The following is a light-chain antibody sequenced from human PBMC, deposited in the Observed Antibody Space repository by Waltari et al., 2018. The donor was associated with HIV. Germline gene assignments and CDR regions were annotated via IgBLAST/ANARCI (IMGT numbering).Light chain of an antibody. J-gene: IGLJ1*01. Sequence: QSVLTQPPSVSGAPGQRVTISCTGSSSNIGAGYDVHWYQQLPGTTPKLLIYGSGSRPSGVPDRFSGSRSGTSASLAITGLQAEDEADYYCQSYDSSLSGYVFGTGTKVTVL. CDR2: GSG. CDR1: SSNIGAGYD. CDR3: QSYDSSLSGYV. V-gene: IGLV1-40*01.